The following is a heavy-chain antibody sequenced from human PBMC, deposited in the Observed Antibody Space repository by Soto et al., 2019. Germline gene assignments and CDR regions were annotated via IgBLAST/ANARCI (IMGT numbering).Heavy chain of an antibody. J-gene: IGHJ3*01. V-gene: IGHV3-30-3*01. Sequence: GGSLRLSCEASGFIFSNYAIHWVRQAPGKGLEWVSVILDDGTNKHYVDSVKGRFTISRDNSKNTVYLQMSRLRAEDTAVYYCARPRYDAFDLWGQGTMVTVSS. CDR1: GFIFSNYA. CDR2: ILDDGTNK. CDR3: ARPRYDAFDL.